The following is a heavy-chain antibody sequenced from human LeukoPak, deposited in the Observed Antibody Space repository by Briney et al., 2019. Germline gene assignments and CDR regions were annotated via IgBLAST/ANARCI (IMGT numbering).Heavy chain of an antibody. CDR3: AKGTLGYCSGGICYYFDN. CDR2: ISDSAGST. CDR1: GFTFSNYA. D-gene: IGHD2-15*01. Sequence: GGSLRLSCAASGFTFSNYAMSWVRQAPGKGLEWVSDISDSAGSTYYADSVKGRFTFSRDNSKNTLYLQMNSLRADDTAVYYCAKGTLGYCSGGICYYFDNWGQGTLVTVSS. J-gene: IGHJ4*02. V-gene: IGHV3-23*01.